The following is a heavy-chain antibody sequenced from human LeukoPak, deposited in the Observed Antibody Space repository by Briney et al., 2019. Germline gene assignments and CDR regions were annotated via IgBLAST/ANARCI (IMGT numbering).Heavy chain of an antibody. CDR2: INVNNGGT. CDR1: GYTFTGYY. Sequence: ASVKVSCKASGYTFTGYYIHWVRQAPGQGLEWVGWINVNNGGTNYAQKFQGRVTMTRDTSISTAYMELSRLRSDDTAVYYCAKDRGYSWEDAFDIWGQGTMVTVSS. J-gene: IGHJ3*02. D-gene: IGHD5-18*01. CDR3: AKDRGYSWEDAFDI. V-gene: IGHV1-2*02.